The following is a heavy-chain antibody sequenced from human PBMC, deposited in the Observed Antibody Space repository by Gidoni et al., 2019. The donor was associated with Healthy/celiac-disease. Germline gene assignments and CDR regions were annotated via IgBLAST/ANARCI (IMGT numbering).Heavy chain of an antibody. D-gene: IGHD3-9*01. CDR2: IRSKAYGGTT. CDR1: GFTFGDYA. V-gene: IGHV3-49*05. CDR3: TRVGYFDWLAKSHFDY. Sequence: EVQLVESGGGLVKPGRSLRLSCTASGFTFGDYAMSWFRQAPGKGLEWGGFIRSKAYGGTTEYAASVKGRFTISRDDSKSIAYLQMNSLKTEDTAVYYCTRVGYFDWLAKSHFDYWGQGTLVTVSS. J-gene: IGHJ4*02.